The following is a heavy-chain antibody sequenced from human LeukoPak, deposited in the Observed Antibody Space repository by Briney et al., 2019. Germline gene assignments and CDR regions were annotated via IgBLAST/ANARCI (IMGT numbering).Heavy chain of an antibody. D-gene: IGHD4-17*01. V-gene: IGHV3-20*04. Sequence: GGSLRLSCAASGFTFDDYGMSWVRQAPGKGLEWVSGINWNGGSTGYADSVKGRFTISRDNAKNSLYPQMNSLRAEDTALYYCARDRGGNYGDYECVYWGQGTLVTVSS. CDR2: INWNGGST. CDR1: GFTFDDYG. J-gene: IGHJ4*02. CDR3: ARDRGGNYGDYECVY.